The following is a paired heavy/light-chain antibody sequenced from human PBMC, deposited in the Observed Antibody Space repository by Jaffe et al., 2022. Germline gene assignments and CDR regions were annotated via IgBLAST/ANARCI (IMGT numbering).Heavy chain of an antibody. CDR1: GFTFSSYG. CDR3: AKEEGNSGSYPD. J-gene: IGHJ4*02. Sequence: QVQLVESGGGVVQPGGCLRLSCAASGFTFSSYGMHWVRQAPGKGLEWVSFIRFDGGDKYYADSVKGRFTISRDNSKNTLYLQMNSLRAEDTAAYYCAKEEGNSGSYPDWGQGTLVTVSS. V-gene: IGHV3-30*02. D-gene: IGHD3-22*01. CDR2: IRFDGGDK.
Light chain of an antibody. CDR3: GTWDSRLSAGV. CDR2: ENN. J-gene: IGLJ3*02. CDR1: SSNIGNHF. V-gene: IGLV1-51*02. Sequence: QSVLTQPPSVSAAPGQKVTISCSGSSSNIGNHFVSWYLQLPGTAPKLLIYENNKRPSGIPDRFSGSKSGTSATLGITGLQTGDEADYYCGTWDSRLSAGVFGGGTKLTVL.